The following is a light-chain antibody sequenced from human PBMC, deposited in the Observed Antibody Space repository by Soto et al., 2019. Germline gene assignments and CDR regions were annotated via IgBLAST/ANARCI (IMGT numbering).Light chain of an antibody. V-gene: IGKV1-12*01. CDR1: QGITSW. J-gene: IGKJ4*01. CDR3: QQTSSFPLT. Sequence: DIQMTQSPSSVSASVGARVTISCRASQGITSWLAWYQQKPGRAPKLLIYAASSLPSGVPSRFSCSGCGRDFTLKISSLQPEDFATYFCQQTSSFPLTFGGGTKVEIK. CDR2: AAS.